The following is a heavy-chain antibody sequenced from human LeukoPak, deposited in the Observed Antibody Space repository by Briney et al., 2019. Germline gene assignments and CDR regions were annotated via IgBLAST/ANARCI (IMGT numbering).Heavy chain of an antibody. CDR2: IKQDGSEK. Sequence: GGSLRFSCAASGFTFSSYWMSWVRQAPGKGLEWVANIKQDGSEKYYVDSVKGRFTISRDNAKNSLYLQMNSLRAEDTAVYYCARDYDYYGSGSCFDYWGQGTLVTVSS. D-gene: IGHD3-10*01. J-gene: IGHJ4*02. CDR3: ARDYDYYGSGSCFDY. V-gene: IGHV3-7*01. CDR1: GFTFSSYW.